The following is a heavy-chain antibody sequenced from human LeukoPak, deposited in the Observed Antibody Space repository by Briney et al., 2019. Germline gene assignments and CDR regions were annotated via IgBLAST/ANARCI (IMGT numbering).Heavy chain of an antibody. Sequence: LXCXASGFTFXXXXIHXXXQXXXXGXEWVAFIRYDGSNKYFADSVKGRFTISRDNSKNTLYLQMNSLGAEDTAVYYCAKDSGWYYFDYWGQGTLVTVSS. CDR2: IRYDGSNK. J-gene: IGHJ4*02. CDR3: AKDSGWYYFDY. V-gene: IGHV3-30*02. D-gene: IGHD6-19*01. CDR1: GFTFXXXX.